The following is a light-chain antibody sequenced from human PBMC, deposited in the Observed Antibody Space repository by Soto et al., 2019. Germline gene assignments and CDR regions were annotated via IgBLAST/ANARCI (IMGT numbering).Light chain of an antibody. CDR3: QQHHKWPIT. V-gene: IGKV3D-15*01. Sequence: EIVLTQSPGTLSLSLGETATLSCRASQNIDSSCLAWYQHKPGQAPRLLIYRISTRATDIPARFTGSGSGTEFTLTISSLQAEDFAVYYCQQHHKWPITFGQGTRLEIK. CDR2: RIS. CDR1: QNIDSSC. J-gene: IGKJ5*01.